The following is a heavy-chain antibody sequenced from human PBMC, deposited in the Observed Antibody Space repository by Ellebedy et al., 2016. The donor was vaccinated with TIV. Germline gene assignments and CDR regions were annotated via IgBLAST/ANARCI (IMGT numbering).Heavy chain of an antibody. V-gene: IGHV4-59*01. CDR1: GGSISSYY. J-gene: IGHJ6*02. CDR3: ARAPYDYVWGSYRDYYYYGMDV. D-gene: IGHD3-16*02. Sequence: GSLRLXCTVSGGSISSYYWSWIRQPPGKGLEWIGYIYYSGSTYYNPSLKSRVTISVDTSKNQFSLKLSSVTAADTAVYYCARAPYDYVWGSYRDYYYYGMDVWGQGTTVTVPS. CDR2: IYYSGST.